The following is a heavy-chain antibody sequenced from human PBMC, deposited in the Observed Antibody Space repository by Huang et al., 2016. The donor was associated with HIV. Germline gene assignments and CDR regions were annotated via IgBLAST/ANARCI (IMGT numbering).Heavy chain of an antibody. D-gene: IGHD6-13*01. CDR3: VKERGSSRARSSFDF. Sequence: QVRLVESGGGVVQPGASLTLSCSASGFPFSAYGMDWVRQAPGKGVEGVSFISYDGNNDYLIGSVKGRFTISRDNSNNTLYLRMNSLRPEDTAVYYCVKERGSSRARSSFDFWGQGTSVIVSS. CDR1: GFPFSAYG. V-gene: IGHV3-30*02. CDR2: ISYDGNND. J-gene: IGHJ3*01.